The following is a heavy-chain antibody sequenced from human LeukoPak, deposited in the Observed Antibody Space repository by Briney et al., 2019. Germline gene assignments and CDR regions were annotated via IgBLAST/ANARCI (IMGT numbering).Heavy chain of an antibody. CDR2: IYYSGST. Sequence: PSETLSLTCTVSGGSISSSSYYCGWIRQPPGKGLEWIGNIYYSGSTYYNPSLKSRVTISVDTSKNQFSLKLSSVTAADTAVYYCARVRYNWNYRGAYYYYYMDVWGKGTTVTVSS. CDR3: ARVRYNWNYRGAYYYYYMDV. D-gene: IGHD1-7*01. V-gene: IGHV4-39*07. J-gene: IGHJ6*03. CDR1: GGSISSSSYY.